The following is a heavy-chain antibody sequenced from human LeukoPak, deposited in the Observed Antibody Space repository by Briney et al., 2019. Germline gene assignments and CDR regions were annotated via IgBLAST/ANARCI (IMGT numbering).Heavy chain of an antibody. CDR3: ARGAYDSSGYAWYFDL. CDR2: IYYSGST. J-gene: IGHJ2*01. D-gene: IGHD3-22*01. V-gene: IGHV4-59*08. Sequence: SETLSLTCTVSGGSISSYYWSWIRQPPGKGLEWIGYIYYSGSTNYNPSLKSRVTISVDTSKNQFSLKLSSVTAADTAVYYCARGAYDSSGYAWYFDLWGRGILVTVSS. CDR1: GGSISSYY.